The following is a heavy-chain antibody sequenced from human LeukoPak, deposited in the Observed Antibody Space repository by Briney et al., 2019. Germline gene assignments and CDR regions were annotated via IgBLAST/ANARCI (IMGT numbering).Heavy chain of an antibody. CDR2: IYYSGST. D-gene: IGHD6-13*01. CDR3: ARGGYSSSWYEAFDI. V-gene: IGHV4-39*07. J-gene: IGHJ3*02. CDR1: GGSISSSRYY. Sequence: SETLSLTCTVSGGSISSSRYYWGWSRQPPGRGLEWSGSIYYSGSTYYNPSLKSRVTISVDTSKNQFSLKLSSVTAADTAVYYCARGGYSSSWYEAFDIWGQGTMVTVSS.